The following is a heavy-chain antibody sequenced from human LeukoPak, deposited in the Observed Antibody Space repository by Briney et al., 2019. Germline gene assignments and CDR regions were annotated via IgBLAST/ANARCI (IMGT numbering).Heavy chain of an antibody. CDR1: GYTFTSYA. J-gene: IGHJ4*02. Sequence: ASVTVSCKASGYTFTSYAMHWVRQAPGQRLEWMGWINAGNGNTKYSQEFQGRVTITRDTSASTAYMELSSLRSEDMAVYYCARRGPYDSSGYSIGYYFDYWGQGTLVTVSS. CDR2: INAGNGNT. D-gene: IGHD3-22*01. CDR3: ARRGPYDSSGYSIGYYFDY. V-gene: IGHV1-3*03.